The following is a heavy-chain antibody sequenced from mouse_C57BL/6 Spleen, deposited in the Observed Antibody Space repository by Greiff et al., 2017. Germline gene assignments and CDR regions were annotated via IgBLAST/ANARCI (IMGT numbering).Heavy chain of an antibody. D-gene: IGHD2-5*01. Sequence: EVKLMESGGGLVQPGGSLKLSCAASGFTFSDYYMYWVRQTPEKRLEWVAYISNGGGSTYYPDTVKGRFTISRDNAKNTLYLQMSRLKSEDTAMYYCARHESYYSNYYAMDYWGQGTSVTVSS. CDR1: GFTFSDYY. J-gene: IGHJ4*01. V-gene: IGHV5-12*01. CDR3: ARHESYYSNYYAMDY. CDR2: ISNGGGST.